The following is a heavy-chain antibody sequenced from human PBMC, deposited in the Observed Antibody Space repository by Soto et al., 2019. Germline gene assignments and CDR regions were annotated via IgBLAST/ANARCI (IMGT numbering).Heavy chain of an antibody. D-gene: IGHD2-15*01. CDR1: GGSISSSSYY. J-gene: IGHJ3*02. CDR3: ARFVVVVAQGPLDAFDI. CDR2: IYYSGST. Sequence: QLQLQESGPGLVKPSETLSLTCTVSGGSISSSSYYWGWIRQPPGKGLEWIGSIYYSGSTYYNPSLKSRVTISVDTSKNQFSLKLSSVTAADTAVYYCARFVVVVAQGPLDAFDIWGQGTMVTVSS. V-gene: IGHV4-39*01.